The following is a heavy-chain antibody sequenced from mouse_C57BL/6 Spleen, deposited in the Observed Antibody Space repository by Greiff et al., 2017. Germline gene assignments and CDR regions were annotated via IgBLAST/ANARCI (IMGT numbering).Heavy chain of an antibody. Sequence: EVKLVESGGGLVKPGGSLKISCAASGFTFSDYGMHWVRQAPEKGLEWVAYISSGSSTNYYADKVKGRFTISRDKAKNTLFLQMTRQGSEDTAMFYCEMEGSNYDFDDWGQGTTLTVSS. CDR1: GFTFSDYG. CDR3: EMEGSNYDFDD. J-gene: IGHJ2*01. D-gene: IGHD2-5*01. CDR2: ISSGSSTN. V-gene: IGHV5-17*01.